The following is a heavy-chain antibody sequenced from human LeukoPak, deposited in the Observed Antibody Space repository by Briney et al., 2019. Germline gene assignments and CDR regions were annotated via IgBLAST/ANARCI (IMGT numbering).Heavy chain of an antibody. Sequence: GGSLRLSCAASGFTFSSYSMNWVRQAPGKGLEWVSYISSSSATIYYADSVRGRFTISRDNAKNSLYLQMNSLRAEDTAVYYCARSSGGISGYYWGQGTLVTVSS. CDR1: GFTFSSYS. J-gene: IGHJ4*02. CDR3: ARSSGGISGYY. D-gene: IGHD2-21*01. CDR2: ISSSSATI. V-gene: IGHV3-48*04.